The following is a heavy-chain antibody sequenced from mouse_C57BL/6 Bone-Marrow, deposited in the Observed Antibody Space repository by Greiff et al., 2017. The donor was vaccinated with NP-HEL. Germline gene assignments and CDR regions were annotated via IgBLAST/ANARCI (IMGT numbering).Heavy chain of an antibody. CDR2: IYPGSGST. V-gene: IGHV1-55*01. CDR3: AREGRELRTWFAY. Sequence: VQLQQSGAELVKPGASVKMSCKASGYTFTSYWITWVKQRPGQGLEWIGDIYPGSGSTNYNEKFKSKATLTVDTSSSTAYMQLSSLTSEDSAVYYCAREGRELRTWFAYWGQGTLVTVSA. J-gene: IGHJ3*01. D-gene: IGHD1-1*01. CDR1: GYTFTSYW.